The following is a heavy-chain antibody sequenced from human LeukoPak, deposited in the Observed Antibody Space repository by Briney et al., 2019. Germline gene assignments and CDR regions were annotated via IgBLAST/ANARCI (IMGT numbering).Heavy chain of an antibody. J-gene: IGHJ6*03. V-gene: IGHV4-4*07. CDR3: ARDGSHGYSSSFYYYYYYMDV. D-gene: IGHD6-13*01. Sequence: SETLSLTCTVSGGSFSSYYWSWVRQPAGKGLEWIGRIYTSGSTNYNPDLKKRVTMSVDTTNNHFSLKLISVTAADTAVYYCARDGSHGYSSSFYYYYYYMDVWGKGTTVTVSS. CDR1: GGSFSSYY. CDR2: IYTSGST.